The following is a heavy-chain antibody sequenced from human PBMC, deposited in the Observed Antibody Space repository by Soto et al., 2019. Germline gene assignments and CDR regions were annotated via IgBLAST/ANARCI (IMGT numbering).Heavy chain of an antibody. V-gene: IGHV3-23*01. J-gene: IGHJ4*02. CDR1: GFTVSNNY. D-gene: IGHD3-3*01. CDR2: ISGSDGKT. CDR3: AKWSYLDY. Sequence: GSLRLSCAASGFTVSNNYMSWVRQAPGKGLEWVSTISGSDGKTYYADSVKGRFSISRDTSRNTLYLQMNSLRADDTAIYYCAKWSYLDYWGQGTRVTVSS.